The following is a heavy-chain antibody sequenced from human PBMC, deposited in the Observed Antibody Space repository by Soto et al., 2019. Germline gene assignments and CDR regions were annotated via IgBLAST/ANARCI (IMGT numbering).Heavy chain of an antibody. CDR1: GYTFTSYG. CDR2: ISAYNGNT. V-gene: IGHV1-18*04. D-gene: IGHD6-13*01. CDR3: ARMGEQQLVVQYYYGMDV. Sequence: ASVKVSCKASGYTFTSYGISWVRQAPGQGLERMGWISAYNGNTNYAQKLQGRVTMTTDTSTSTAYMELRSLRSDDTAVYSCARMGEQQLVVQYYYGMDVWSQGTTVT. J-gene: IGHJ6*02.